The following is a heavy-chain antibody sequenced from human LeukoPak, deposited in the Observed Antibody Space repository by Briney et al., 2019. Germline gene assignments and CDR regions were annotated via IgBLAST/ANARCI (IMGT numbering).Heavy chain of an antibody. CDR2: INSDGTTT. J-gene: IGHJ4*02. D-gene: IGHD5-24*01. Sequence: GGSLRLSCAASGFTFSNYWMHWVRQAPGKGLVWVSRINSDGTTTTYADSVRGRFTISRDNSKNTLYLQMNSLRAEDTAVYYCAKSGYNRFDYWGRGTLVTVSS. CDR1: GFTFSNYW. V-gene: IGHV3-74*01. CDR3: AKSGYNRFDY.